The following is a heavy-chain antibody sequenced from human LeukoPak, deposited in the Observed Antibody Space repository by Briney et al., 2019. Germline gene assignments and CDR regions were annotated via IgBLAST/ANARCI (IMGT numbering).Heavy chain of an antibody. CDR3: ARRTQGNWNDVAFDI. D-gene: IGHD1-1*01. CDR1: GGTFSSYA. CDR2: IIPIFGTA. V-gene: IGHV1-69*13. Sequence: SVKVSCKASGGTFSSYAISWVRPAPGQGLEWMGGIIPIFGTANYAQKFQGRVTITADESTSTAYMELSSLRSEDTAVYYCARRTQGNWNDVAFDIWGQGTMVTVSS. J-gene: IGHJ3*02.